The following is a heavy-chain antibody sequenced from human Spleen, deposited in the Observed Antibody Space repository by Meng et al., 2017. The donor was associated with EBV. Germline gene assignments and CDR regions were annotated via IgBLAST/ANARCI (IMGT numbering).Heavy chain of an antibody. CDR2: IYHSGIT. V-gene: IGHV4-4*02. J-gene: IGHJ4*02. CDR3: ARRDIGLIAWSPERSDY. D-gene: IGHD2-21*01. Sequence: QVQRQGSGPGLVKPSGTLSLTCAFSGGSLESNNWWTWVRQPPGKGLEWIGEIYHSGITNYNPSLESRVTISVDKSNSHFSLRLTSVTAADTAIYYCARRDIGLIAWSPERSDYWGQGTLVTVSS. CDR1: GGSLESNNW.